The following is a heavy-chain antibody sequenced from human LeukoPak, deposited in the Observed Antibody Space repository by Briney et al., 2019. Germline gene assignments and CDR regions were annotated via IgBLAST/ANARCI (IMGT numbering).Heavy chain of an antibody. V-gene: IGHV3-30*18. D-gene: IGHD3-10*01. CDR1: GFTFSSYG. J-gene: IGHJ4*02. CDR2: ISYDGSNK. Sequence: GGSPRLSCAAAGFTFSSYGMHWVRQAPGKGLEWVAVISYDGSNKYYADSVKGRFTISRDNSKNTLYLQMNSLRAEDTAVYYCAKLPVYGSGSYSPFDYWGQGTLVTVSS. CDR3: AKLPVYGSGSYSPFDY.